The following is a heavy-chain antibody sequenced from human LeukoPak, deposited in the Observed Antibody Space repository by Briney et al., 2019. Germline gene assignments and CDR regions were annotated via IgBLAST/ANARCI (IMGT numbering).Heavy chain of an antibody. CDR3: AKALEQETVIALDS. CDR2: ISGSGGST. D-gene: IGHD6-13*01. CDR1: GFTFSTYA. V-gene: IGHV3-23*01. J-gene: IGHJ4*02. Sequence: GGSLRLSCAASGFTFSTYAMSWVRQAPGKGREWVSAISGSGGSTYYADSVKGRFTNSRDNSKNTLYLQMNSLRAEDTSIYFCAKALEQETVIALDSWGQGTLVTVSS.